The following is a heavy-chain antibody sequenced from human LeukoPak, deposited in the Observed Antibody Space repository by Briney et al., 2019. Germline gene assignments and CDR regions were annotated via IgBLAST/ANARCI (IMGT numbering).Heavy chain of an antibody. V-gene: IGHV4-59*10. J-gene: IGHJ3*02. D-gene: IGHD2-15*01. Sequence: SETLSLTCAVYGGSFSGYYWSWIRQPAGKGLEWIGRIYTRGSTNYNPPLKSRVTMSVDTSKNQFSLKLSSVTAADTAVYYCARGRYCSADICSGGDAFDIWGQGTMVSVSS. CDR3: ARGRYCSADICSGGDAFDI. CDR1: GGSFSGYY. CDR2: IYTRGST.